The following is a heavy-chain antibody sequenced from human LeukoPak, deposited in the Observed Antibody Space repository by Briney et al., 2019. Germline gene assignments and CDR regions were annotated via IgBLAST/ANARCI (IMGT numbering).Heavy chain of an antibody. CDR3: ARDPSNMVRGVSGAFDI. V-gene: IGHV1-69*06. D-gene: IGHD3-10*01. Sequence: GASVKVSCKASGGTFSSYAISWVRQAPGQGLEWMGGIIPIFGTANYAQKFQGRVTITADKSTSTAYMELSSLRSEDTAMYYSARDPSNMVRGVSGAFDIWGQGTMVTVSS. J-gene: IGHJ3*02. CDR2: IIPIFGTA. CDR1: GGTFSSYA.